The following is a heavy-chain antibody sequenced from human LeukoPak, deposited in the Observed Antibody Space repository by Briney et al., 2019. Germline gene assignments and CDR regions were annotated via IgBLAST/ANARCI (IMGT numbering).Heavy chain of an antibody. CDR1: GITSGSNA. CDR3: ARLEVTIASGIFDY. J-gene: IGHJ4*02. Sequence: GGSLRLSCAASGITSGSNAMSWVRQAPGKGLEWVAAISGSGVSTSYADSVKGRFTISRDNSKNTVYLQLSSLRAEDTATYYCARLEVTIASGIFDYWGQGTLVTVSS. V-gene: IGHV3-23*01. D-gene: IGHD1-26*01. CDR2: ISGSGVST.